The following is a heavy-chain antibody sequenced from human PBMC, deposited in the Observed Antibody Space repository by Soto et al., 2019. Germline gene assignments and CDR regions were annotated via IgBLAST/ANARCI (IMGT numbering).Heavy chain of an antibody. Sequence: PSETLSLTCAVYGGSFSGYYWSWIRQPPGKGLEWIGEINHSGSTNYNPSLKSRVTISVDTSKNQFSLKLSSVTAADTAVYYCARCVKYYYDSSGYRYFDYWGQGTLVTVSS. CDR2: INHSGST. CDR3: ARCVKYYYDSSGYRYFDY. J-gene: IGHJ4*02. V-gene: IGHV4-34*01. CDR1: GGSFSGYY. D-gene: IGHD3-22*01.